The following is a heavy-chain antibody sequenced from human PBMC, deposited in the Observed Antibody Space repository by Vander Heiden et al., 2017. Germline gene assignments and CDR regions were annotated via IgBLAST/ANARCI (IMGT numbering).Heavy chain of an antibody. CDR2: VKSKSDGGTT. Sequence: LRLSCAASGFTFNNAWMSWVRQAPGKGLEWVGRVKSKSDGGTTDYAAPVEGRFTISRDDSKNTLYLQMNNLKTEDTAVYYCTAGTGKSDFDYWGQGTLVTVSS. J-gene: IGHJ4*02. V-gene: IGHV3-15*01. CDR3: TAGTGKSDFDY. CDR1: GFTFNNAW.